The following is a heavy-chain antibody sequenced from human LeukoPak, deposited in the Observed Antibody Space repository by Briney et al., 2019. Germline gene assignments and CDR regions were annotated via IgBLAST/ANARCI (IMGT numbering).Heavy chain of an antibody. CDR3: ATELLWFGELNHRGFDP. D-gene: IGHD3-10*01. CDR2: FDPEDGET. J-gene: IGHJ5*02. V-gene: IGHV1-24*01. Sequence: ASVKVSCKVSGYTLTELSMHWERQAPGKGLEWMGGFDPEDGETIYAQKFQGRVTMTEDTSTDTAYMELSSLRSEDTAVYYCATELLWFGELNHRGFDPWGQGTLVTVSS. CDR1: GYTLTELS.